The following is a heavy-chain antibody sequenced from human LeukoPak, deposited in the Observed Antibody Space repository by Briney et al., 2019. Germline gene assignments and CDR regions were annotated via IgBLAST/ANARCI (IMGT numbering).Heavy chain of an antibody. CDR2: IYSGGST. V-gene: IGHV3-53*01. CDR1: GFTVSSNY. CDR3: ARSTLGHYYYYYYMDV. Sequence: GGSLRLSCAASGFTVSSNYMSWVRQAPGKGLEWVSVIYSGGSTYYADSVKGRFTISRDNAKNSLYLQMNSLRAEDTAVYYCARSTLGHYYYYYYMDVWGKGTTVTVSS. D-gene: IGHD5/OR15-5a*01. J-gene: IGHJ6*03.